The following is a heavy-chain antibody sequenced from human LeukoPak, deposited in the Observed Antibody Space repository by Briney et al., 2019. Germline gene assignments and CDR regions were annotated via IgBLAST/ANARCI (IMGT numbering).Heavy chain of an antibody. CDR3: AKDIGYDFWSGFLFDP. J-gene: IGHJ5*02. Sequence: GGSLRLSCAASGFTFDDYAMHWVRQAPGKGLEWVSGISWNSGSIGYADSVKGRFTISRDNAKNSLYLQMNSLRAEDMALYYCAKDIGYDFWSGFLFDPWGQGTLVTVSS. CDR1: GFTFDDYA. D-gene: IGHD3-3*01. CDR2: ISWNSGSI. V-gene: IGHV3-9*03.